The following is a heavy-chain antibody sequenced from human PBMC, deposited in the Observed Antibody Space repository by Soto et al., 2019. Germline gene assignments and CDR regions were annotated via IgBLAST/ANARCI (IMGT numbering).Heavy chain of an antibody. CDR1: GGTFSSYA. J-gene: IGHJ6*02. Sequence: SVKVSCKASGGTFSSYAISWVRQAPGQGLEWMGGIIPIFGTANYAQKFQGRVTITADKSTSTAYMELSSLRSEDTAVYYCARGETYCSSTSCYVVGMDVWGQGTTGTVSS. CDR3: ARGETYCSSTSCYVVGMDV. V-gene: IGHV1-69*06. D-gene: IGHD2-2*01. CDR2: IIPIFGTA.